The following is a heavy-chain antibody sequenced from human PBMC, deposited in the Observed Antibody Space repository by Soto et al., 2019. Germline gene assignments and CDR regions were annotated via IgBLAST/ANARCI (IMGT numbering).Heavy chain of an antibody. Sequence: SETLSLTCSVSGASVSSYYWSWVRQPPGKGLEWIGYVYYIGAYNYNPSLKSRVTISVDTSKNQFSLKLTSVTAADTAVYYCARTPETRDWLDPWGQGTLVTVSS. CDR1: GASVSSYY. J-gene: IGHJ5*02. V-gene: IGHV4-59*02. CDR2: VYYIGAY. CDR3: ARTPETRDWLDP. D-gene: IGHD1-7*01.